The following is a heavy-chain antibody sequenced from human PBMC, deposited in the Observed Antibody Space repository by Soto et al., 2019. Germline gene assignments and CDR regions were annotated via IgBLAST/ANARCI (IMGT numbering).Heavy chain of an antibody. V-gene: IGHV1-18*01. CDR1: GYTFTIYG. Sequence: AAVKVSCPSSGYTFTIYGISWVLQAPGQGLEWMGWISAYNGNTNYAQKLQGRVTMTTDTSTSTAYMELRSLRSDDTAVYYCARARGYSDGYEAGRAGDYYYYGIDGCHQGTTATV. CDR2: ISAYNGNT. D-gene: IGHD5-18*01. J-gene: IGHJ6*02. CDR3: ARARGYSDGYEAGRAGDYYYYGIDG.